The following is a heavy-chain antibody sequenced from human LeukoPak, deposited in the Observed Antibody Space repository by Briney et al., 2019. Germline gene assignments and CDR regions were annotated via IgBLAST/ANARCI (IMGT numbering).Heavy chain of an antibody. CDR3: ARDYGDYNFDY. CDR2: ISSSSSYI. D-gene: IGHD4-17*01. Sequence: GSLRLSCAASRFTFTSYSMNWVRQAPGKGLEWVSSISSSSSYIYYTDSVKGRFTISRDNAKNSLYLQMNSLRAEDTAVYYCARDYGDYNFDYWGQGTLVTVSS. V-gene: IGHV3-21*01. J-gene: IGHJ4*02. CDR1: RFTFTSYS.